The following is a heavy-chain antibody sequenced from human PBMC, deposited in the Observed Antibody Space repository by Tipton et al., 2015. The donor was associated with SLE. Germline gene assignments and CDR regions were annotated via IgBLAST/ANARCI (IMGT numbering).Heavy chain of an antibody. D-gene: IGHD3-10*01. Sequence: TLSLTCTVSGGSISGHYWSWIRQPPGKGLEWIGYIYYSGNTNYNPSLKSRVTISVDTSKNQFSLKLSSVTAADTAVYYCARGGSYGSGSYSHWGQGTLVTVSS. CDR2: IYYSGNT. V-gene: IGHV4-59*11. J-gene: IGHJ4*02. CDR3: ARGGSYGSGSYSH. CDR1: GGSISGHY.